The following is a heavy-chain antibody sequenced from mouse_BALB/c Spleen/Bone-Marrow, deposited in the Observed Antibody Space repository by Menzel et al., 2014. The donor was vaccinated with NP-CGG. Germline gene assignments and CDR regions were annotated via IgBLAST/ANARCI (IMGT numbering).Heavy chain of an antibody. CDR2: INPSNGRA. V-gene: IGHV1S81*02. D-gene: IGHD1-1*01. CDR3: ARYYNYYFDV. CDR1: GYTFTNYW. Sequence: QVQLQQSGAEVVKPGASVMLSCKTSGYTFTNYWMHWVKQRPGQGLEWIGDINPSNGRATYSEEFKSKATLTVDTSSSTAYMQLSSLTSEDSAVYYCARYYNYYFDVWGAGTTVTVSS. J-gene: IGHJ1*01.